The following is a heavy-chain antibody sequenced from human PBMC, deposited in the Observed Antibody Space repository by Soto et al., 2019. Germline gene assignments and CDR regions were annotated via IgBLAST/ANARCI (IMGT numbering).Heavy chain of an antibody. CDR1: VGSLRSSNR. Sequence: PPRTFCPPCPVPVGSLRSSNRWGCVRPPPREGAGWGGEIYHSGSTNYNPSLKSRVTISVDKSKNQFSLKLSSVTAADTAVYYCARVMRRTMVRGVIIIVGAFDIWGQGTMVT. J-gene: IGHJ3*02. V-gene: IGHV4-4*03. D-gene: IGHD3-10*01. CDR3: ARVMRRTMVRGVIIIVGAFDI. CDR2: IYHSGST.